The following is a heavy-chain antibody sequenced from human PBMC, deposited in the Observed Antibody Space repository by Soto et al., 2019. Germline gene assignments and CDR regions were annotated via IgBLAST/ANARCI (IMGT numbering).Heavy chain of an antibody. J-gene: IGHJ4*02. CDR1: GCSINSGDYY. CDR2: IYYSGST. V-gene: IGHV4-31*03. CDR3: ATPRTPGEFDY. Sequence: QVQLQESGPGLVKPSQSLSLRCTVSGCSINSGDYYWSWIRQHPGKGLEWIGYIYYSGSTYYHPSLKSRVNISLYTSENKFSLRLTSVTAADTAMYYCATPRTPGEFDYWGQGTLVTVSS. D-gene: IGHD3-10*01.